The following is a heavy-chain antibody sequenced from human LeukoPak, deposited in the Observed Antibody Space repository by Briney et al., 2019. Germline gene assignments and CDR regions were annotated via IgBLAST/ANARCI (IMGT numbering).Heavy chain of an antibody. D-gene: IGHD3-16*01. CDR3: ARLRAYKTIPQFFFDY. CDR2: IYHTGTT. J-gene: IGHJ4*02. V-gene: IGHV4-59*08. CDR1: GDSISPYY. Sequence: SETLSLTCTVSGDSISPYYWAWFRQPPGQGLKYIGDIYHTGTTSYSPSLQSRVTISLDTSQNQFSLRLSSVTAAGAAIYYCARLRAYKTIPQFFFDYWGQGTLVTVSS.